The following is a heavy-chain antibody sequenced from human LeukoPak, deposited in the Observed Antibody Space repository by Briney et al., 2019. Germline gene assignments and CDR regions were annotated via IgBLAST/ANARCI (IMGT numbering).Heavy chain of an antibody. CDR1: GYTFTNYY. V-gene: IGHV1-46*01. CDR3: ARDEYSSSSYYYYGMDV. Sequence: ASVKGSCKASGYTFTNYYMHWVRQAPGQGLEWMGIINPSGGSTSYAQKFQGRVTMTRDTSTSTVYMELSSLRSEDTAVCYCARDEYSSSSYYYYGMDVWGQGTTVTVSS. J-gene: IGHJ6*02. CDR2: INPSGGST. D-gene: IGHD6-6*01.